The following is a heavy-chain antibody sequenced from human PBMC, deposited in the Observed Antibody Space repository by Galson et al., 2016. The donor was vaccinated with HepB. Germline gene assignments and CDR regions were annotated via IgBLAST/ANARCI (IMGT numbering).Heavy chain of an antibody. CDR2: ISYDGSLK. J-gene: IGHJ4*02. Sequence: SLRLSCAASGFTFSSYGMHWARQAPGKGLEWVASISYDGSLKYYADSVKGRFTISRDNSKNTLYLQMNSLRVEDTAMYYCGRNVPFNWGQGTLVTVSS. CDR3: GRNVPFN. V-gene: IGHV3-30*03. CDR1: GFTFSSYG.